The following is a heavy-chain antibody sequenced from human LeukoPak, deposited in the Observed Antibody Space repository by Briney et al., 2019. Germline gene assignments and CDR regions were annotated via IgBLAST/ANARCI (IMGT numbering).Heavy chain of an antibody. V-gene: IGHV1-2*02. CDR2: INPNSGGT. CDR3: ARDLGLTCISTSCPPDY. Sequence: ASVKVSCTASGYTFTGYYMHWVRQAPGQGLEWMGWINPNSGGTNYAQKFQVRVTMTRDTSISTAYMELSRLRSDDTAVYYCARDLGLTCISTSCPPDYWGQGTLVTVSS. CDR1: GYTFTGYY. J-gene: IGHJ4*02. D-gene: IGHD2-2*01.